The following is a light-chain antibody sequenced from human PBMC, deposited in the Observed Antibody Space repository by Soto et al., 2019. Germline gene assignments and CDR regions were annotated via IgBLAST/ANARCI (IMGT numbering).Light chain of an antibody. V-gene: IGLV2-8*01. CDR3: SSYAGSSNV. CDR1: SSDVGGYSY. Sequence: QSALTQPPSASGSPGQSVAIPCTGTSSDVGGYSYVSWYQQHPGKAPKLMIYEVNKRPSGVPDRFSGSKSGNTASLTVSGLQAEDEADYYCSSYAGSSNVFGTGTKVTVL. CDR2: EVN. J-gene: IGLJ1*01.